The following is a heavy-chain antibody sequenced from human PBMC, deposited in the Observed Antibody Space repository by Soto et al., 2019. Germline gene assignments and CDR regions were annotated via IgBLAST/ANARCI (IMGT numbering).Heavy chain of an antibody. Sequence: GGSLRLSCAASGFTFSSYGMHWVRQAPGKGLEWVALIWFDGSDKYYTESVKGRFTISRDNSKSTLYLQMNSLRAEDTAVYYCARLYCSASSCYSVGAFDIRGQGTMVTVSS. V-gene: IGHV3-33*01. CDR3: ARLYCSASSCYSVGAFDI. D-gene: IGHD2-15*01. J-gene: IGHJ3*02. CDR1: GFTFSSYG. CDR2: IWFDGSDK.